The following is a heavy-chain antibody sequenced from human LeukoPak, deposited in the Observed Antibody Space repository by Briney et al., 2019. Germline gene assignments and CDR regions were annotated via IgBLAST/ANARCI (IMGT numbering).Heavy chain of an antibody. V-gene: IGHV4-61*02. CDR2: IHPSGST. CDR1: GGSISSGGYY. CDR3: ARGPPPDLDY. Sequence: SETLSLTCTVSGGSISSGGYYWSWIRQPAGKGLEWIGRIHPSGSTNYNPSLKSRVTLSVDTSKNEFSLKLSSVTAADTAVYYCARGPPPDLDYWGRGTLVTVSS. J-gene: IGHJ4*02.